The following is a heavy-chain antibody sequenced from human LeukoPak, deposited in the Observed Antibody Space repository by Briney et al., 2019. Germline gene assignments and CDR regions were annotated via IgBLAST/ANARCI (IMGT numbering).Heavy chain of an antibody. Sequence: SETLSLTCTVSGGSISSYYWSWIRQPPGKGLEWIGYIYYSGSTNYNPSLKSRVTISVDTSKNQFSLKLTSVTAADTAVYYCARLVQGTGQPFDYWGQGTLVTVSS. CDR3: ARLVQGTGQPFDY. V-gene: IGHV4-59*08. CDR1: GGSISSYY. D-gene: IGHD3-10*01. J-gene: IGHJ4*02. CDR2: IYYSGST.